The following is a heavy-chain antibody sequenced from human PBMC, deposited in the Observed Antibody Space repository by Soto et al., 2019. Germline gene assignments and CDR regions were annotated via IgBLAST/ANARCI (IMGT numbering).Heavy chain of an antibody. D-gene: IGHD4-17*01. CDR3: ARPEDYGGLDAFDI. V-gene: IGHV1-69*02. J-gene: IGHJ3*02. Sequence: QVQLVQSGAEVKKPGSSVKVSCKASGGTFSSYTISWVRQAPGQGLEWMGRIIPILGIANYAQKFQGRVTITADKSTSTAYMELSSLRSEDTAVYYCARPEDYGGLDAFDIWGQGTMVTVSS. CDR1: GGTFSSYT. CDR2: IIPILGIA.